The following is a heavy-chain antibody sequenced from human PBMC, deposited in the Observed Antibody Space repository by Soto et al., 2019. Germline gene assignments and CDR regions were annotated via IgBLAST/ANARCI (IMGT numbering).Heavy chain of an antibody. CDR1: GFTFSSYS. CDR3: ASQSSEWLLFAS. J-gene: IGHJ4*02. V-gene: IGHV3-48*01. D-gene: IGHD5-12*01. Sequence: GGSLRLSCAASGFTFSSYSMNWVRQAPGKGLEWVSYISSSSSTIYYADSVKGRFTISGDNAKNSLYLQMNSLRAEDTAVYYCASQSSEWLLFASWGQGTLVTVSS. CDR2: ISSSSSTI.